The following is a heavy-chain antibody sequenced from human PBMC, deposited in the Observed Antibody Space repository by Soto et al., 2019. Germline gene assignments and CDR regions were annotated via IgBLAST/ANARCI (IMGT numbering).Heavy chain of an antibody. CDR3: ARVETCSSTSCYSVFDY. D-gene: IGHD2-2*01. V-gene: IGHV3-74*03. J-gene: IGHJ4*02. CDR2: INSDGSST. CDR1: GFTFSSYW. Sequence: EVQLVESGGGLVQPGGSLRLSCAASGFTFSSYWMHWVRQAPGKGLVWVSRINSDGSSTTYADSGKGRFTISRDNAKNTLYLQMNSLRAEDTAVDYCARVETCSSTSCYSVFDYWGQGTLVTVSS.